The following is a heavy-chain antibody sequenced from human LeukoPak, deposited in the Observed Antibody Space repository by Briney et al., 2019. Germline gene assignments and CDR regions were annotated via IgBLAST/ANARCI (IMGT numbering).Heavy chain of an antibody. CDR1: GFTFSDYY. J-gene: IGHJ4*02. D-gene: IGHD5-24*01. CDR3: ATADPRWLHFY. Sequence: SGGSLRLSCAASGFTFSDYYMSWIRQAPGKGLEWVSYISSSGSTIYYADSVKGRFTISRDNAKNSLYLQMNSLRAEDTAVYYCATADPRWLHFYWGQGTLVTVSS. V-gene: IGHV3-11*01. CDR2: ISSSGSTI.